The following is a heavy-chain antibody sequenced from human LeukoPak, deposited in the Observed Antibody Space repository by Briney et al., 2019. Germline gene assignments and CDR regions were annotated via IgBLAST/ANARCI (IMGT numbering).Heavy chain of an antibody. CDR1: GFTFSSYG. V-gene: IGHV3-30*18. CDR3: AKGSVYDILTGYYTHFDY. J-gene: IGHJ4*02. CDR2: ISYDGSNK. D-gene: IGHD3-9*01. Sequence: PGRSLRLSCAASGFTFSSYGMHWVRQAPGKGLEWVAVISYDGSNKYYADSVKGRFTISRDNSKNTLYLQMNSLRAEDTAAYYCAKGSVYDILTGYYTHFDYWGQGTLVTVSS.